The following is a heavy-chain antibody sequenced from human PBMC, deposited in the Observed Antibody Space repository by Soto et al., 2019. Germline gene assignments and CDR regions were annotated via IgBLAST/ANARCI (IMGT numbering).Heavy chain of an antibody. CDR3: ASFLR. V-gene: IGHV3-7*01. CDR1: GFTFSTNW. J-gene: IGHJ1*01. CDR2: IKGDGSEK. Sequence: EVQVVESGGGLVQPGGSLRLSCATSGFTFSTNWMSWVRQAPGKGLEWVANIKGDGSEKYYVDSVKGRFTISRDNAKNSMFLQMNSLRADDTAVYYYASFLRWGQGTLVTVSS.